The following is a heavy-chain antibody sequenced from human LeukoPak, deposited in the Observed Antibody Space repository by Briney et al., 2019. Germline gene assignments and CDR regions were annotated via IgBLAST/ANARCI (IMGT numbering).Heavy chain of an antibody. Sequence: ASVKVSCKASGYTFTGYYMHWVRQAPGQGLGWMGWINPNSGGTNYAQKFQGRVTMTRDTSISTAYMELSRLRSDDTAVYYCARGCTNGVCRNDYWGQGTLVTVSS. J-gene: IGHJ4*02. CDR3: ARGCTNGVCRNDY. CDR2: INPNSGGT. D-gene: IGHD2-8*01. CDR1: GYTFTGYY. V-gene: IGHV1-2*02.